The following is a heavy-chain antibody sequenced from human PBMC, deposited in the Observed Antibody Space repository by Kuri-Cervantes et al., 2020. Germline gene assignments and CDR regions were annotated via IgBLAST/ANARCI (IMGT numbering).Heavy chain of an antibody. Sequence: SETLSLTCAVSAYSISSGYYWGWIRQPPGKGLEWIGSIHHSGSTYYNPSLKSRVTISVDTSKNQFSLKLSSVTAADTAVYYCARHVGTPHYYYGSGSFDYYFDYWGQGTLVTVSS. V-gene: IGHV4-38-2*01. J-gene: IGHJ4*02. D-gene: IGHD3-10*01. CDR1: AYSISSGYY. CDR3: ARHVGTPHYYYGSGSFDYYFDY. CDR2: IHHSGST.